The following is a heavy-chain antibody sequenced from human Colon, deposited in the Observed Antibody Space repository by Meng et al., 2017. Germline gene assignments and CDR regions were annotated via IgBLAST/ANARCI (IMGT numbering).Heavy chain of an antibody. CDR2: IDLGGTP. CDR3: ARHGGWHFDY. CDR1: GGSISSNNW. Sequence: HVPRRVSVPGLVAPSASPPLSCAFSGGSISSNNWWRWVRQPPGKGLEWIGQIDLGGTPYYNPSLASRVIMSLDKSKNQLSLRLTSVAAADTAVYYCARHGGWHFDYWGQGALVTVSS. V-gene: IGHV4-4*02. D-gene: IGHD6-19*01. J-gene: IGHJ4*02.